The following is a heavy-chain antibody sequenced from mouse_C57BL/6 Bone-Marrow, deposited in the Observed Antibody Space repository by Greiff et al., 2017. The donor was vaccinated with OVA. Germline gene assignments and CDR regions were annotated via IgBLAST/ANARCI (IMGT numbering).Heavy chain of an antibody. J-gene: IGHJ2*01. CDR2: IRNKANGYTT. CDR3: ARVSDVCLGCFDY. V-gene: IGHV7-3*01. D-gene: IGHD3-3*01. CDR1: GFTFTDYY. Sequence: EVKLVESGGGLVQPGGSLSLSCAASGFTFTDYYMSWVRQPPGKALEWLGFIRNKANGYTTEYSASVKGRFTIARDNSQSILYLQMNALRAEDSATYYCARVSDVCLGCFDYRGKGTTLTVSS.